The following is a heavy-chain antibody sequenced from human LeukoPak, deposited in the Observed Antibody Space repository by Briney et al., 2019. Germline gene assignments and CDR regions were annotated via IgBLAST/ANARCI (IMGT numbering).Heavy chain of an antibody. Sequence: SETLSLTCTVSGGSISSSSYYWGWIRQPPGKGREWIGSIYYSGSTYYNPSLKSRVTISVDTSKNQFSLKLSSVTAADTAVYYCARENYDSSWYNWFDPWGQGTLVTVSS. J-gene: IGHJ5*02. CDR1: GGSISSSSYY. V-gene: IGHV4-39*02. CDR2: IYYSGST. CDR3: ARENYDSSWYNWFDP. D-gene: IGHD3-3*01.